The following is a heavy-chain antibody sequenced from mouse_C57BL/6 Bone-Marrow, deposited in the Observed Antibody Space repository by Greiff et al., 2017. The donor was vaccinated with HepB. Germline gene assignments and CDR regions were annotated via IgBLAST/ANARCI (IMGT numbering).Heavy chain of an antibody. Sequence: QVQLQQPGAELVKPGASVKLSCKASGYTFTSYWMQWVKQRPGQGLEWIGEIDPSDSYTNYNQKFKGKATLTVDTSSSTAYMQLSILTSEDSAVYYCARYVDYYAMDYWGQGTSVTVSS. V-gene: IGHV1-50*01. CDR3: ARYVDYYAMDY. CDR2: IDPSDSYT. J-gene: IGHJ4*01. CDR1: GYTFTSYW.